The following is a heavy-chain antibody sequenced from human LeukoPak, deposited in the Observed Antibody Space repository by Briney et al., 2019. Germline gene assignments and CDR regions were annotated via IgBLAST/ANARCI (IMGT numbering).Heavy chain of an antibody. V-gene: IGHV4-4*07. J-gene: IGHJ4*02. Sequence: SETLSLTCTVSGGSTNTDYWSWIRQPAGKGLEWLGRIYSSGSTDYNPSLNSRVTMSLDTSQNQFSLKLSSVTAADTAVYYCARGSNDILTGFDYWGQGTLVTVSS. D-gene: IGHD3-9*01. CDR3: ARGSNDILTGFDY. CDR2: IYSSGST. CDR1: GGSTNTDY.